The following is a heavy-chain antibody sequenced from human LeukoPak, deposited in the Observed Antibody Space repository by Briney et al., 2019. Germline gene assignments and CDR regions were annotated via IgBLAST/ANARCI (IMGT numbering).Heavy chain of an antibody. CDR3: ARQVGPDY. V-gene: IGHV3-23*01. Sequence: GGSLRLSCAASGFTFSSYAMTWVRQAPGKGLEWVSAISGSGGSTYYADSVKGRFTISRDNPKNTVFLQMSSLRVGDTAVYYCARQVGPDYWGQGTLVTVSS. J-gene: IGHJ4*02. CDR1: GFTFSSYA. D-gene: IGHD3-10*01. CDR2: ISGSGGST.